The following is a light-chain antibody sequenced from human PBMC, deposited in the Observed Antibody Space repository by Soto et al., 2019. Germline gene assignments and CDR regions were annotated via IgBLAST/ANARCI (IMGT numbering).Light chain of an antibody. CDR1: QGISSY. CDR3: QQLNSDPIVT. Sequence: DIQLTQSPSFLSASVGDRVTITCRASQGISSYLAWYQQEPGKAPKLLIYAASTLQSGVPSRFSGSGSGTEFTLTISSRQPEDFATYHCQQLNSDPIVTFGPGATVDIK. V-gene: IGKV1-9*01. J-gene: IGKJ3*01. CDR2: AAS.